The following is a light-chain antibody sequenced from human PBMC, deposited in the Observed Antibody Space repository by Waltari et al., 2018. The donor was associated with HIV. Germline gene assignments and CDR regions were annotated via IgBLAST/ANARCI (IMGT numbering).Light chain of an antibody. J-gene: IGLJ2*01. CDR3: SSGDTGGDHLV. CDR2: VKN. V-gene: IGLV3-19*01. CDR1: SLRSYS. Sequence: SSELTQDPAVSVALGQTVRITCHGDSLRSYSATWYQQKAGQAPIVVISVKNTRPSGISDRFSGSVSGNTAALSITGAQAEDEADYYCSSGDTGGDHLVFGGGTRLTVL.